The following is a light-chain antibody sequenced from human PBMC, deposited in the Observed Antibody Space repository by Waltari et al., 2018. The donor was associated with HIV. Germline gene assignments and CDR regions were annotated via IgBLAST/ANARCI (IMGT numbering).Light chain of an antibody. V-gene: IGLV2-14*01. CDR1: TNDIGGYNH. Sequence: QSAPTQPASVSGSPGQSITISCTGTTNDIGGYNHVSWYQQHPDKAPKLVIYEVRNLPSGVSNCLSGSKSGNTASLTISGLQAEDEADYYCSSYTSSSTVVFGGGTKLTVL. CDR2: EVR. CDR3: SSYTSSSTVV. J-gene: IGLJ2*01.